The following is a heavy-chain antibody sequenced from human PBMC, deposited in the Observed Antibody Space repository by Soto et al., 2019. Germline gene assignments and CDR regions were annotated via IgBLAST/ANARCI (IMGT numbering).Heavy chain of an antibody. CDR3: AKDYRTTVDDAFDI. D-gene: IGHD1-1*01. J-gene: IGHJ3*02. Sequence: GGPLRLSCAASGFTSRSYIMNWVRQAPGKGLEWVSSISSSSSYIYYADSVKGRFTISRDNSKNTLYLQMNSLRAEDTAVYYCAKDYRTTVDDAFDIWGQGTMVTVSS. V-gene: IGHV3-21*04. CDR1: GFTSRSYI. CDR2: ISSSSSYI.